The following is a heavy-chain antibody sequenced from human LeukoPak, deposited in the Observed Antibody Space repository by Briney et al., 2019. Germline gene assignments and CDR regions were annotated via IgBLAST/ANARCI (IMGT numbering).Heavy chain of an antibody. CDR1: GVTFSRYS. Sequence: GGALRLSCAASGVTFSRYSMNWVRQAPGKGLEWVSSISSSSSYIYYADSVKGRFTITRDNAKNALYLQMNSLRAEDTAVYYCATLYYDYVWGSYLGYWGQGTLVTVSS. CDR2: ISSSSSYI. V-gene: IGHV3-21*01. J-gene: IGHJ4*02. CDR3: ATLYYDYVWGSYLGY. D-gene: IGHD3-16*01.